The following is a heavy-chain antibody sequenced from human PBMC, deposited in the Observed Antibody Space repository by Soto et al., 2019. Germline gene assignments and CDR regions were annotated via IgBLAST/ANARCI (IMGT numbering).Heavy chain of an antibody. CDR1: GFTLRNYA. CDR3: AKAKNDYNWDNRPPFDY. CDR2: ISANDVGT. J-gene: IGHJ4*02. Sequence: LRLSCEASGFTLRNYAMTWIRQAPGKGLEWVSLISANDVGTYYAESVKTRFTISTDQSRSTVYLQMDSLRADDTAIYYCAKAKNDYNWDNRPPFDYWGQGTLVTVSS. V-gene: IGHV3-23*01. D-gene: IGHD1-20*01.